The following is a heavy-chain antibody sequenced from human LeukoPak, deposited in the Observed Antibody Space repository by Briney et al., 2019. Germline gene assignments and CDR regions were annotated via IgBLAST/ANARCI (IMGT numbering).Heavy chain of an antibody. J-gene: IGHJ6*03. Sequence: NPSETLSLTCTVSGGSISSSSYYWGWIRQPLGKGLEWIGSIYYSGSTYYNPSLKSRVTISVDKSKNQFSLKLSSVTAADTAVYYCASEPYSNYDYYYYMDVWGKGTTVTVSS. V-gene: IGHV4-39*01. CDR1: GGSISSSSYY. CDR2: IYYSGST. CDR3: ASEPYSNYDYYYYMDV. D-gene: IGHD4-11*01.